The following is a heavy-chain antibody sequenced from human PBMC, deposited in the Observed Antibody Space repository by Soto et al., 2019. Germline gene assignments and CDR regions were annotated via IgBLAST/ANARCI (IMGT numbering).Heavy chain of an antibody. CDR3: AKDRTTGGKSYYGMDV. CDR2: ISYDGSNK. Sequence: QVQLVESAGGVVQPGRSLRLSCAASGFTFSSYGMHWVRQAPGKGLESVAVISYDGSNKYYADSVKGRFTISRDNSKNTLYLQMNSLRAEDTAVYYCAKDRTTGGKSYYGMDVWGQGTTVTVSS. V-gene: IGHV3-30*18. D-gene: IGHD1-1*01. J-gene: IGHJ6*02. CDR1: GFTFSSYG.